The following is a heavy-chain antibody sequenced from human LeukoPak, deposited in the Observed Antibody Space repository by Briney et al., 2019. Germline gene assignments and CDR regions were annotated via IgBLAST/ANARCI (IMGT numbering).Heavy chain of an antibody. CDR2: INPNSGGT. V-gene: IGHV1-2*02. D-gene: IGHD1-1*01. CDR1: GYTFTGYY. J-gene: IGHJ6*02. CDR3: ARGTTVYYYYYYGMDV. Sequence: ASVKVSCKASGYTFTGYYMHWVRQAPGQGREWMGWINPNSGGTNYAQKFQGRVTMTRDTCISTAYMELSRLRSDDTAVYYCARGTTVYYYYYYGMDVWGQGTTVTVSS.